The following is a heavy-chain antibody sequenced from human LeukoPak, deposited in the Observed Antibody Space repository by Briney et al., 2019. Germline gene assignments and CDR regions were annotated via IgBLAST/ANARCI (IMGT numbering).Heavy chain of an antibody. CDR2: ITGSGSGT. V-gene: IGHV3-23*01. J-gene: IGHJ4*02. CDR1: GFTFSSYG. D-gene: IGHD4-23*01. Sequence: RSGGSLRLSCAASGFTFSSYGMNWVRQAPGKGLEWVSSITGSGSGTYYADSVKGRFTISRDSSKSTVYLEMNSLRTEDMAVYYCANRPYGANPGYSWGQGTLVTVSS. CDR3: ANRPYGANPGYS.